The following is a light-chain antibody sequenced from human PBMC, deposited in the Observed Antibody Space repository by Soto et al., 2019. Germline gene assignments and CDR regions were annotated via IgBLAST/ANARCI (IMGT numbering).Light chain of an antibody. J-gene: IGKJ1*01. CDR2: DAS. CDR1: QTVFSY. V-gene: IGKV3-11*01. CDR3: QQRASWPPGT. Sequence: EIVLTQSPATLSLSPGQRATLSCRASQTVFSYLAWYQQRPGQPPTLLIYDASNRATGIPPRFSGSGSGTDFTLTSSSLEPGDSGIYYCQQRASWPPGTFGQGTKVEIK.